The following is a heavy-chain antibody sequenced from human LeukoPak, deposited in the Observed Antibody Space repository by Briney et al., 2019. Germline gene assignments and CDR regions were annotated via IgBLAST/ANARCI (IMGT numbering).Heavy chain of an antibody. CDR3: ARVGRGYSFNVYYFDY. Sequence: PGGSLRLSCAASGFTFSSYEMNWVRQAPGKGLEWVSYISSRGSTIYYADSVKGRFTISRDNSKNTLYLQMNSLRAEDTAVYYCARVGRGYSFNVYYFDYWGQGTLVTVSS. J-gene: IGHJ4*02. V-gene: IGHV3-48*03. D-gene: IGHD5-18*01. CDR2: ISSRGSTI. CDR1: GFTFSSYE.